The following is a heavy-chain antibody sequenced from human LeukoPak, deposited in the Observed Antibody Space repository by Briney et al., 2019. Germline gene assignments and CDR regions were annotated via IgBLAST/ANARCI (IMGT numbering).Heavy chain of an antibody. D-gene: IGHD6-13*01. CDR1: GFTFSSYW. V-gene: IGHV3-49*04. CDR2: TRSKGYGGTT. J-gene: IGHJ4*02. CDR3: TRGTAAGR. Sequence: QSGGSLRLSCAASGFTFSSYWMSWVRQAPGKGLEWVGFTRSKGYGGTTEYAASVKGRFTISRDDSKSIAYLQMNSLKTEDTAVYYCTRGTAAGRWGQGTLVTVSS.